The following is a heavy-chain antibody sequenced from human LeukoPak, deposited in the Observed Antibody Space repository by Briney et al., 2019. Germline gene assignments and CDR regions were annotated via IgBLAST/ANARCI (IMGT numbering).Heavy chain of an antibody. CDR1: GFTFSSYA. Sequence: PGGSLRLSCAASGFTFSSYAMSWVRQAPGKGLEWVSAISGSGSNTYYADSVKGRFTISRDNSKNTLFLQMNSLRAEDTAVYYCAKETYSSGWYPYFDYWGQGTLVTVSS. J-gene: IGHJ4*02. CDR3: AKETYSSGWYPYFDY. CDR2: ISGSGSNT. V-gene: IGHV3-23*01. D-gene: IGHD6-19*01.